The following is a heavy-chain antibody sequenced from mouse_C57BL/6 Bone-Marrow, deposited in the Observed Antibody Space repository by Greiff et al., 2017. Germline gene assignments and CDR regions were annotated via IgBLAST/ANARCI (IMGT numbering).Heavy chain of an antibody. Sequence: EVQLVESGGGLVKPGGSLKLSCAASGFTFSSYAMSWVRQTPEKRLEWVATISDGGSYTYYPDNVKGRFTISRDNAKNNLYLQMSHLKSEDTAMYYCARESPAQASAMDYWGQGTSVTVSS. CDR1: GFTFSSYA. D-gene: IGHD3-2*02. V-gene: IGHV5-4*01. CDR2: ISDGGSYT. CDR3: ARESPAQASAMDY. J-gene: IGHJ4*01.